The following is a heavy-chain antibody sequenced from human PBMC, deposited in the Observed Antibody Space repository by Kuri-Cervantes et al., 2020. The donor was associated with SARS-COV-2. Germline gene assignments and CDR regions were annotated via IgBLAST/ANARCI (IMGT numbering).Heavy chain of an antibody. V-gene: IGHV3-33*01. CDR2: IWYDGSNK. Sequence: GESLKISCAASGFTFSSYGMHWVRQAPGKGLEWVAVIWYDGSNKYYADSVKGRFTISRDNSKNTLYLQMNSLRAEDTAVYYCARDGIVGATPHFDYWGQGNLVNVSS. J-gene: IGHJ4*02. D-gene: IGHD1-26*01. CDR3: ARDGIVGATPHFDY. CDR1: GFTFSSYG.